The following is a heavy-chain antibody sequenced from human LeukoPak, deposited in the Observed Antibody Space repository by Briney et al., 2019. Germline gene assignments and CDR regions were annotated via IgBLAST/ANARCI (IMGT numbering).Heavy chain of an antibody. J-gene: IGHJ4*02. CDR1: GFTLSSSA. Sequence: KISCKASGFTLSSSAVPWVGQARGPPPEGIGWVGVCSGNTNYAQKFQERVTITRDMSTSTAYMELSSLRSEDTAVYYCAREGRIPGYDSSGYYPRTDYWGQGTLVTVSS. D-gene: IGHD3-22*01. V-gene: IGHV1-58*01. CDR3: AREGRIPGYDSSGYYPRTDY. CDR2: VGVCSGNT.